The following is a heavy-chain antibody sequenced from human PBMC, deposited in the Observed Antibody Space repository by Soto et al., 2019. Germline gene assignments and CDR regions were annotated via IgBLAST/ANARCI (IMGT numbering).Heavy chain of an antibody. V-gene: IGHV3-30*18. CDR2: ISYDGSNK. D-gene: IGHD2-2*02. Sequence: PGGSLRLSCAASGFTFSSYGMHWVRQAPGKGLEWVAVISYDGSNKYYADSVKGRFTISRDNSKNTLYLQMNSLRAEDTAVYYCAKAASIRSAPDNWGQGTLVTVSS. CDR3: AKAASIRSAPDN. CDR1: GFTFSSYG. J-gene: IGHJ4*02.